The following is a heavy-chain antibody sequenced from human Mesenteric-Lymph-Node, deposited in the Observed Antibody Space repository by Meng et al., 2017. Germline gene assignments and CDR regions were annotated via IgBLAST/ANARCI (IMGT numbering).Heavy chain of an antibody. V-gene: IGHV1-46*01. D-gene: IGHD2-2*02. Sequence: ASVKVSCKASGGTFSSYAISWVRQAPGQGLEWMGIINPSGGSTSYAQKFQGRVTMTRDTSTSTVYMELSSLRSEDTAVYYCARDGYCSSTSCYSYGAFDIWGQGTMVTVSS. CDR3: ARDGYCSSTSCYSYGAFDI. J-gene: IGHJ3*02. CDR1: GGTFSSYA. CDR2: INPSGGST.